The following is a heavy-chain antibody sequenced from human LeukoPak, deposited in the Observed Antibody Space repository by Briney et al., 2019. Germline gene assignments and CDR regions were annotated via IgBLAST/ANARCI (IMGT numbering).Heavy chain of an antibody. J-gene: IGHJ4*02. V-gene: IGHV4-59*01. CDR2: IYFGGST. CDR3: ARAPSTYSFGPFDY. CDR1: GGSISTYY. Sequence: PSETLSLTCTVSGGSISTYYWSWIRQPPGKGLEWIGYIYFGGSTNHNPSLKSRVIISGDTSKKQFSLKLSSVTAADTAVYYCARAPSTYSFGPFDYWGQGTLVTVSP. D-gene: IGHD5-18*01.